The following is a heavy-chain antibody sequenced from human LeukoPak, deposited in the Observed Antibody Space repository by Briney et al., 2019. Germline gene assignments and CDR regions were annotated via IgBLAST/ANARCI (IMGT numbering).Heavy chain of an antibody. V-gene: IGHV1-8*01. D-gene: IGHD6-13*01. CDR2: MNPNSGNT. J-gene: IGHJ5*02. Sequence: ASVNVSCKASGYTFTSYDINWVRQATGQGLEWMGWMNPNSGNTGYAQKFQGRVTMTRNTSISTAYMELSSLRSEDTAVYYCVRVSGLPKRRIAAEDSFDPWGQGTLVTVSS. CDR1: GYTFTSYD. CDR3: VRVSGLPKRRIAAEDSFDP.